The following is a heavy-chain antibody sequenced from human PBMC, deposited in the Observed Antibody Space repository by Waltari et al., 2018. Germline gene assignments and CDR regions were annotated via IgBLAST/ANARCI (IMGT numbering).Heavy chain of an antibody. D-gene: IGHD1-26*01. Sequence: QLQLQESGPRLVKPAETLSLTCTVSGDCVSSGPYFWAWIRQPPGKGLEWLGSMFYSGTTYHNSSLKSRVTISVDTSKNQVSLQLKSVTAADTAVYFCARDRSGTINSFDPWGRGTLVTVSS. V-gene: IGHV4-39*07. CDR2: MFYSGTT. CDR1: GDCVSSGPYF. J-gene: IGHJ5*02. CDR3: ARDRSGTINSFDP.